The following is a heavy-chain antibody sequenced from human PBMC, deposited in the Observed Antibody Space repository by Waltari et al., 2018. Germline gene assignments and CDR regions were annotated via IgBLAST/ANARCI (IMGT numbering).Heavy chain of an antibody. V-gene: IGHV4-39*07. Sequence: QLQLQESGPGLVKHSETLSLTCTVSGGSISISSYYWGWIRQPPGKGLEWIGSIYYSGSTYYNPSLKSRVTISVDTSKNQFSLKLSSVTAADTAVYYCARVSIAARPVWFDPWGQGTLVTVSS. CDR2: IYYSGST. CDR3: ARVSIAARPVWFDP. D-gene: IGHD6-6*01. J-gene: IGHJ5*02. CDR1: GGSISISSYY.